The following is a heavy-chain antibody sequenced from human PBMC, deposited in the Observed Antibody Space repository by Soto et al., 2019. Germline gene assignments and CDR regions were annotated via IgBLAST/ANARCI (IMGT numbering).Heavy chain of an antibody. D-gene: IGHD4-17*01. CDR3: AKGLDYGGNHYFDY. J-gene: IGHJ4*02. Sequence: EVQLLESGGGLVQPGGSLRLSCAASGFTFSSYAMTWVRQAPGKGLEWVSAISSSGGTTFYADSVKGRLTISRDNSKNTLYLQMNSLRAEDTAVYYCAKGLDYGGNHYFDYWGQGTLVTVSS. V-gene: IGHV3-23*01. CDR1: GFTFSSYA. CDR2: ISSSGGTT.